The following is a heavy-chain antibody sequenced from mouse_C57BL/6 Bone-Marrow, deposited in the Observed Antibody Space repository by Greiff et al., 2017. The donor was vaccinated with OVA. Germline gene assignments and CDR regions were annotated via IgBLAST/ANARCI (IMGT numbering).Heavy chain of an antibody. D-gene: IGHD2-1*01. CDR3: ARRGNYERYYAMDY. Sequence: VKLVESGAELVKPGDSVKMSCKASGYTFTTYPIEWMKQNHGKSLEWIGNFHPYNDDTKYNEKFKGKATLTVEKSSSTVYLELSRLTSDDSAVYYCARRGNYERYYAMDYWGQGTSVTVSS. J-gene: IGHJ4*01. CDR1: GYTFTTYP. CDR2: FHPYNDDT. V-gene: IGHV1-47*01.